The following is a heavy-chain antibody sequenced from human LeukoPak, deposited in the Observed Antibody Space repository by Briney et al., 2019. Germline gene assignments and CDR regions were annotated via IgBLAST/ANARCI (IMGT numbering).Heavy chain of an antibody. Sequence: PSETLSLTCTVSGGSISSHYWSWIRQPPGKGLEWIGYIYYSGSTNYNPSLKSRVTISVDTSKNQFSLKLTSATAADTAVYYCARGGYYNFDYWGQGTLVTVSS. CDR1: GGSISSHY. D-gene: IGHD3-22*01. CDR2: IYYSGST. CDR3: ARGGYYNFDY. V-gene: IGHV4-59*11. J-gene: IGHJ4*02.